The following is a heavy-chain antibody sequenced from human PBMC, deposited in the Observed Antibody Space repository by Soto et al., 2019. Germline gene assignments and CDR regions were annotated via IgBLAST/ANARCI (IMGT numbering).Heavy chain of an antibody. V-gene: IGHV1-18*01. CDR1: GYTFTSYG. Sequence: QVQLVQSGAEVKKPGASVKVSCKASGYTFTSYGISWVRQAPGQGLEWMGWISAYNGNTNYAQKLQGRVTMTTDTSTSTAYMELRSLRSDDTAVYYCARDRQVVVATAIRKFDYWGQGTLVTVSS. CDR2: ISAYNGNT. D-gene: IGHD2-21*02. CDR3: ARDRQVVVATAIRKFDY. J-gene: IGHJ4*02.